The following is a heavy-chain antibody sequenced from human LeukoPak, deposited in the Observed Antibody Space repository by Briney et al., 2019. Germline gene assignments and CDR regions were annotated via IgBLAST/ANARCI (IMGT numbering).Heavy chain of an antibody. CDR2: ICDSGRTV. CDR3: ARDRLGDYDHSGYYDK. Sequence: GSPVLYCAASGFTFSDYYMSWLRQAPGKGLEWVAYICDSGRTVYYADSVKGRFTISRDNAKNSVYLQMNNLRAEDTAVYYCARDRLGDYDHSGYYDKWGQGTLVTVSS. CDR1: GFTFSDYY. D-gene: IGHD3-22*01. V-gene: IGHV3-11*01. J-gene: IGHJ4*02.